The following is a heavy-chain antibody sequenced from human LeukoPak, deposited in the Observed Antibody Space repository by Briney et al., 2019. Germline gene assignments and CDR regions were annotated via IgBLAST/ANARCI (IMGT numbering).Heavy chain of an antibody. V-gene: IGHV3-66*01. J-gene: IGHJ6*03. D-gene: IGHD3-10*01. CDR2: IYSGGST. Sequence: PGGSLRLSCAASGFSFSSYWMSWVRQAPGKGLEWVSVIYSGGSTYYADSVKGRFTISRDNSKNTLYLQMNSLRAEDTAVYYCARGRNYGSGSYYYYYYMDVWGKGTTVTISS. CDR1: GFSFSSYW. CDR3: ARGRNYGSGSYYYYYYMDV.